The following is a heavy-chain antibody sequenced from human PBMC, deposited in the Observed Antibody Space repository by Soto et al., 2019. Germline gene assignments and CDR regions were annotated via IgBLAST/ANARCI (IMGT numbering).Heavy chain of an antibody. CDR1: GFTFYDYT. V-gene: IGHV3-43*01. D-gene: IGHD3-10*01. CDR2: ISWDGGST. Sequence: EVQLVASGGVVVQPGGSLRLSCAASGFTFYDYTMHWVRQAPGKGLEWVSLISWDGGSTYYADSVKGRFTISRDNSKNSLYLQMNSLRTEDTALYYCAKDIGEGWFDPWGQGTLVTVSS. CDR3: AKDIGEGWFDP. J-gene: IGHJ5*02.